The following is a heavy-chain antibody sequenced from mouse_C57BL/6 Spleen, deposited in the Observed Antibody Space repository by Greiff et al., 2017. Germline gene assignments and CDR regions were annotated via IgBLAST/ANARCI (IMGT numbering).Heavy chain of an antibody. V-gene: IGHV14-4*01. Sequence: EVKLQESGAELVRPGASVKLSCTASGFNIKDDYMHWVKQRPEQGLEWIGWIDPENGDTEYASKFQGKATITANTSSNTAYLQLSSLTSADTAVYYCTTYQKGGYWGQGTTLTVSS. CDR1: GFNIKDDY. CDR3: TTYQKGGY. CDR2: IDPENGDT. J-gene: IGHJ2*01.